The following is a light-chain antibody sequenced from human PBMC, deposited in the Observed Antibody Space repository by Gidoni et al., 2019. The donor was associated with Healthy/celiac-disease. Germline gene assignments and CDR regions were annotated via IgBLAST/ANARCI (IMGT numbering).Light chain of an antibody. CDR1: QDISNY. V-gene: IGKV1-33*01. Sequence: DIQMTQSPSSLSASVGDRVTITCQASQDISNYLNWSQQKPGKAPKLLIYDASNLETGVPSRFSGSGSGTDFTVTISSLQPEDIATYYCQQYDNLPCSFGQGTKLEIK. CDR3: QQYDNLPCS. J-gene: IGKJ2*04. CDR2: DAS.